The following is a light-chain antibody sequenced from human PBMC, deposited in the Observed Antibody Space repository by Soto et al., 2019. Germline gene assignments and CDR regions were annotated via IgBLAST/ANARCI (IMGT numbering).Light chain of an antibody. CDR3: QQYNNWPPLT. V-gene: IGKV3-15*01. Sequence: IVMTQSPATLSVSPGERATLSCRASQSISSSVAWYQQRPGQAPRLLIYGASTRATGIPARFSGSGSGTDFTLTISILQSEDFAVYYCQQYNNWPPLTFGGGTKVEIK. CDR2: GAS. CDR1: QSISSS. J-gene: IGKJ4*01.